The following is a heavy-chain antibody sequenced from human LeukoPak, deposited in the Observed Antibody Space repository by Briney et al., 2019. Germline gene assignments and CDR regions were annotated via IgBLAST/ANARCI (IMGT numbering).Heavy chain of an antibody. Sequence: ASVKVSCKASGYTFTSYDINWVRQATGQGLEWMGWMNPNSGNTGYAQKFQGRVTITRNTSISTAYMELSSLRSEDTAVYYCARGTSSGNRPLNYYMDVWGKGTTVTISS. D-gene: IGHD6-19*01. CDR1: GYTFTSYD. CDR2: MNPNSGNT. CDR3: ARGTSSGNRPLNYYMDV. J-gene: IGHJ6*03. V-gene: IGHV1-8*03.